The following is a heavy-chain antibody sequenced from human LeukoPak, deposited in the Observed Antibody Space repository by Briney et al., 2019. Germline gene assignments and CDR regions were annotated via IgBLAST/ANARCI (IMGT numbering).Heavy chain of an antibody. CDR2: IYTSGCT. V-gene: IGHV4-4*07. D-gene: IGHD2/OR15-2a*01. J-gene: IGHJ5*02. Sequence: KPSETLSLTCTVSGASLSSNYWSWIRQPAGKGLEWIGRIYTSGCTDYNPSLESRVTMSVDTSKNQFSLKLSSVTAADTAVYYCARLNIHNWFDPWGQGTLVTVSS. CDR3: ARLNIHNWFDP. CDR1: GASLSSNY.